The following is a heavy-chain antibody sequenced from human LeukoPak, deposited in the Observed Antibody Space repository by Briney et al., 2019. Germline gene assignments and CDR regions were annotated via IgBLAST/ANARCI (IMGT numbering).Heavy chain of an antibody. J-gene: IGHJ5*02. CDR1: GGSISSYY. V-gene: IGHV4-59*01. CDR3: AREPFLGYCSGGSCSTGAHWFDP. D-gene: IGHD2-15*01. CDR2: IYYSGST. Sequence: SETLSLTCTVSGGSISSYYWSWIRQPPGKGLEWIGYIYYSGSTNYNPSLKSRVTISVDTSKNQFSLKLSSVTAADTAVYYCAREPFLGYCSGGSCSTGAHWFDPWGQGTLVTVSS.